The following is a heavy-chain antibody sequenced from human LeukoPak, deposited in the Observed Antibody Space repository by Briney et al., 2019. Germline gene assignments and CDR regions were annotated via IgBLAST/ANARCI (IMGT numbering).Heavy chain of an antibody. Sequence: PGGSLRLSCTASGFTVSSNYMNWVRQAPGQGLEWVSVLYSVGDTYYGDSVKGRFTISRDNSKNTLYLQMNSLRAEDTAVYYCAGTKNIAAAGRLDYWGQGTLVTVSS. J-gene: IGHJ4*02. CDR2: LYSVGDT. V-gene: IGHV3-53*01. CDR3: AGTKNIAAAGRLDY. CDR1: GFTVSSNY. D-gene: IGHD6-13*01.